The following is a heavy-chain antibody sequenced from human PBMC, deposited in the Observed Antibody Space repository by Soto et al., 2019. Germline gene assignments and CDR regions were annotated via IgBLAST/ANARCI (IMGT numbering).Heavy chain of an antibody. J-gene: IGHJ5*02. Sequence: QVQLQQWGAGLLKPSETLSLTCAVYGGSFSGYYWSWIRQPPGKGLEWTGEINHSGSTNYNPSLKSRVTISVDPSQNHFSLKLSSVTAADTAVYYCARADIVVVPAAMYGGWFDPWGQGTLVTVSS. D-gene: IGHD2-2*01. V-gene: IGHV4-34*01. CDR2: INHSGST. CDR1: GGSFSGYY. CDR3: ARADIVVVPAAMYGGWFDP.